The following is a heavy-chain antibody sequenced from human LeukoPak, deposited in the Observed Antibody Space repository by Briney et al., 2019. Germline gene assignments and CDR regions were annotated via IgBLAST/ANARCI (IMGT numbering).Heavy chain of an antibody. D-gene: IGHD3-22*01. CDR1: GFTFSGSA. V-gene: IGHV3-73*01. J-gene: IGHJ4*02. Sequence: GGSLRLSCAASGFTFSGSAMHWVRQASGKGLEWVGRIRSKANSYATAYAASVKGRFTISRDDSKNTAYPQMNSLKTEDTAVYYCTRRQTDDSSGYYGYWGQGTLVTVSS. CDR2: IRSKANSYAT. CDR3: TRRQTDDSSGYYGY.